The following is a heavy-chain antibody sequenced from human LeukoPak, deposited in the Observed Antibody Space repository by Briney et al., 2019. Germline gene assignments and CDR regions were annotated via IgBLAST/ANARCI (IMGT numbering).Heavy chain of an antibody. CDR3: AGNCGGDCYWSP. J-gene: IGHJ5*02. CDR1: RFTFSSYA. V-gene: IGHV3-23*01. D-gene: IGHD2-21*02. Sequence: GGSLRLSCAASRFTFSSYAMSWVRQAPGKGLEWVSAISGSGGVTYYADSVKGRLTISRDNSNNTLYLQMDRLRAKDTAVYYCAGNCGGDCYWSPGGQGTLVTVSS. CDR2: ISGSGGVT.